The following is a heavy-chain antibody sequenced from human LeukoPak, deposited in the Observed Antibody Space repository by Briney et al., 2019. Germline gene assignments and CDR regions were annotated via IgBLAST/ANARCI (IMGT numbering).Heavy chain of an antibody. Sequence: TSETLSLTCAVYGGSFSGYYWSWIRQPPGKGLEWIGEINHSGSTNYNPSLKSRVTISVDTSKNQFSLKLSSVTAADTAVYYCARGRRGNYYYYYGMDVWGQGTTVTVSS. CDR3: ARGRRGNYYYYYGMDV. CDR2: INHSGST. V-gene: IGHV4-34*01. J-gene: IGHJ6*02. CDR1: GGSFSGYY.